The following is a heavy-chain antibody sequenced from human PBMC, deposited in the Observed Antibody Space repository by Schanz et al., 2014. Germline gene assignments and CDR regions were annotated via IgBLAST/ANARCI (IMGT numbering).Heavy chain of an antibody. D-gene: IGHD6-6*01. V-gene: IGHV1-18*01. CDR1: GYTFTSYG. Sequence: QVQLVQSGAEVKKPGASVKVSCKASGYTFTSYGISWVRQAPGQGLEWMGWISPYNGNTNYAQKLQGRVTMTADTSTSTAYMDLRSLKSGDTAVYYCARDQSPYTNSSDVRDFDYWGQGTLVTVSS. J-gene: IGHJ4*02. CDR3: ARDQSPYTNSSDVRDFDY. CDR2: ISPYNGNT.